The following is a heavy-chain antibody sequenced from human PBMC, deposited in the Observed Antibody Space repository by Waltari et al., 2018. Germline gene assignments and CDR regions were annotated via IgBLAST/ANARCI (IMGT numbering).Heavy chain of an antibody. CDR3: VRQVRTGYSSGWPDS. Sequence: QLQLHESGPGMVKPSETLSVPCTVSGGAVTSDKYYWGWIRQPPGKGLEWIASISYIGTAYDNPSLKSRVLISVDTANNQFSLDLTSVTAADTAVYFCVRQVRTGYSSGWPDSWGQGALVTVSS. J-gene: IGHJ5*02. D-gene: IGHD6-25*01. V-gene: IGHV4-39*01. CDR2: ISYIGTA. CDR1: GGAVTSDKYY.